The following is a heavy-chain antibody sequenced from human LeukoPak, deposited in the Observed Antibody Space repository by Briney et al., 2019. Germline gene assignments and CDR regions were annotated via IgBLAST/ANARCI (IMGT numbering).Heavy chain of an antibody. CDR3: ARFGSGWHYFDY. CDR2: INHSGST. Sequence: SETLSLTCAVYGVSFSGYYWSWIRQPPGKGLEWIGEINHSGSTNYNPSLKSRVTISVDTSKNQFSLKLSSVTAADTAVYYCARFGSGWHYFDYWGQGTLVTVSS. CDR1: GVSFSGYY. D-gene: IGHD6-19*01. V-gene: IGHV4-34*01. J-gene: IGHJ4*02.